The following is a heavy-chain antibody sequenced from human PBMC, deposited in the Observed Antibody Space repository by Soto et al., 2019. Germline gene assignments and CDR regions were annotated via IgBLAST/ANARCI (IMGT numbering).Heavy chain of an antibody. J-gene: IGHJ5*02. V-gene: IGHV1-18*01. Sequence: QVQLVQSGAEVKKPGASVKVSCKASGYIFTSYGITWVRQAPGQGLEWMGWVSAYNGNTKYAQKLQGRVTMSTDTSKSTADMELRSLGSDDTAVYYCLRGAGKGSGSYAWGQGTLVTVS. CDR3: LRGAGKGSGSYA. CDR1: GYIFTSYG. CDR2: VSAYNGNT. D-gene: IGHD3-10*01.